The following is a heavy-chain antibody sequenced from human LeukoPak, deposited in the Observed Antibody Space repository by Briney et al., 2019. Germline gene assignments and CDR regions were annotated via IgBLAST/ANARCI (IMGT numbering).Heavy chain of an antibody. V-gene: IGHV4-39*07. D-gene: IGHD2-21*02. Sequence: PSETLSLTCTVSGGPISSSSYYWGWIRQPPGKGLEWIGSIYYSGSTYYNPSLKSRVTISVDTSKNQFSLKLSSVTAADTAVYYCAAAYCGGDCFTTWDFDYWGQGTLVTVSS. CDR3: AAAYCGGDCFTTWDFDY. CDR2: IYYSGST. CDR1: GGPISSSSYY. J-gene: IGHJ4*02.